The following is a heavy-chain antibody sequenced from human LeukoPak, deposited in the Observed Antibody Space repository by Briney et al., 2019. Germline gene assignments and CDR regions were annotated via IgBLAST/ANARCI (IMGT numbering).Heavy chain of an antibody. CDR3: ARDAEIAAAGNHYYYYMDV. D-gene: IGHD6-13*01. J-gene: IGHJ6*03. V-gene: IGHV1-2*02. Sequence: GASVKVSCKASGGTFSSYAISWVRQAPGQGLEWMGWIIPNSGGANYAQNFQGRVTMTRDTSISTAYMELSRLRSDDTAVYYCARDAEIAAAGNHYYYYMDVWGKGTTVTVSS. CDR2: IIPNSGGA. CDR1: GGTFSSYA.